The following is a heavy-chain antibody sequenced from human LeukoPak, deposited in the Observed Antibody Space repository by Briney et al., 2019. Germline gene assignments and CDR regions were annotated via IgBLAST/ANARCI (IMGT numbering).Heavy chain of an antibody. Sequence: SETLSLTCTVSGGSISSSSYYWGWVRQPPGKGLEWIGSIYYSGSTYYNPSLKSRVTISVDTSKNQCSLKLSSVTAADTAVYYCARVISTAMVTYYFDYWGQGTLVTVSS. CDR2: IYYSGST. J-gene: IGHJ4*02. CDR3: ARVISTAMVTYYFDY. CDR1: GGSISSSSYY. D-gene: IGHD5-18*01. V-gene: IGHV4-39*07.